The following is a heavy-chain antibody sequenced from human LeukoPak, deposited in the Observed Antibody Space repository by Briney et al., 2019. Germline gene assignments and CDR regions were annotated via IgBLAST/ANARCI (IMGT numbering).Heavy chain of an antibody. J-gene: IGHJ4*02. Sequence: GGSLRLSCIASGFTVSSNYMTWVRQAPGKGLQWVSIIYNGGHTYYADSVKGRFTISRDNSKNTVYLQMHSLRAEDTAVYFCARARSLSRRPPNHFDYWGQGTLVTVPS. CDR1: GFTVSSNY. CDR3: ARARSLSRRPPNHFDY. V-gene: IGHV3-53*01. CDR2: IYNGGHT.